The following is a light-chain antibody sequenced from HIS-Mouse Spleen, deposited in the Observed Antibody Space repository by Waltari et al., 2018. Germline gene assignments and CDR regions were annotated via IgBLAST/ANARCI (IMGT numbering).Light chain of an antibody. V-gene: IGLV2-23*01. CDR3: CSYAGSSPYVV. CDR1: SSDVGSYTL. J-gene: IGLJ2*01. CDR2: EGS. Sequence: QSALTQPATVSGSPGQSITISCPGTSSDVGSYTLVSWYQQHPGKAPKLMIYEGSKRPSGVSNRFSGSKSGNTASLTISGLQAEDEADYYCCSYAGSSPYVVFGGGTKLTVL.